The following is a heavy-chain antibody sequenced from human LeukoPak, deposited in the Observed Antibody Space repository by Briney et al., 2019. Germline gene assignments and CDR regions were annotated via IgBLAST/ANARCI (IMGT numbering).Heavy chain of an antibody. CDR2: INPISGAT. CDR3: ARSPPRPGAILDY. D-gene: IGHD2-21*01. V-gene: IGHV1-2*02. J-gene: IGHJ4*02. Sequence: ASVEVSCKASGYTFIAYYMHWVRQAPGQGLEWMGCINPISGATNYAQKFQGRVTMTRDTSISTAYMELSKLRSDDTAVFFCARSPPRPGAILDYWGQGTLVTVSS. CDR1: GYTFIAYY.